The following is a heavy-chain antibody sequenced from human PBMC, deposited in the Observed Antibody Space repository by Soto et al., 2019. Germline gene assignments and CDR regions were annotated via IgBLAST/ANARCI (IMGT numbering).Heavy chain of an antibody. J-gene: IGHJ4*02. CDR1: GFSFSSHW. V-gene: IGHV3-7*03. CDR3: ARYSYSSGPQDS. CDR2: IKQDGNDK. Sequence: EVQLVESGGDLVQPGGSLRLSCAASGFSFSSHWMSWVRQAPGKGLEWVANIKQDGNDKRYVDSVNGRFTISRDNAKSSLYLQMNSLRAEDTAVYYCARYSYSSGPQDSWGQGTLVTVSS. D-gene: IGHD6-19*01.